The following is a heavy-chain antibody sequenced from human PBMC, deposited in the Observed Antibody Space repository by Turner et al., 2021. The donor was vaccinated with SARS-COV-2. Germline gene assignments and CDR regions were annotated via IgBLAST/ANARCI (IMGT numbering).Heavy chain of an antibody. V-gene: IGHV3-23*01. J-gene: IGHJ4*02. Sequence: EVQLLESGGGLLQHGGSLRLSCAAYGFTFSNFAMTWVRQAPGRGLEWVSAISASVGDTHYADSVKGRFTISRDNSKNTLYLQMNSLRAEDTAVYYCAKGPWYYYDSSGLPYYFDSWGQGTLVTVSS. CDR3: AKGPWYYYDSSGLPYYFDS. D-gene: IGHD3-22*01. CDR1: GFTFSNFA. CDR2: ISASVGDT.